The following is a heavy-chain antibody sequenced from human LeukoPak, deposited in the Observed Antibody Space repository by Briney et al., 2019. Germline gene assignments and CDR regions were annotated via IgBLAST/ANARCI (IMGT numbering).Heavy chain of an antibody. CDR3: ARNYYDSSDY. CDR2: IRYDGSYR. V-gene: IGHV3-30*02. Sequence: GGSLRLSCAASGFTFSSYGIHWVRQAPGKGLEWVAFIRYDGSYRYYADSVRGRFTISRDNSKNTLYLQMDSLRAEDTAVYYCARNYYDSSDYWGQGPLVTVSS. D-gene: IGHD3-22*01. CDR1: GFTFSSYG. J-gene: IGHJ4*02.